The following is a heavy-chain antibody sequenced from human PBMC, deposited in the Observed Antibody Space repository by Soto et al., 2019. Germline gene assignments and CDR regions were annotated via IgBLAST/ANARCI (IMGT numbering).Heavy chain of an antibody. D-gene: IGHD3-10*01. CDR2: IYYTGST. J-gene: IGHJ6*03. V-gene: IGHV4-59*11. Sequence: SETLSLTCTVSGGSIRSHYWSWIRQPPGKGLEWIGYIYYTGSTNYNPSLKSRVTISVDTSKNQFSLNVTSVTAADTAVYYCARGIQTSYSYYYYMDVWGKGTKVTVSS. CDR1: GGSIRSHY. CDR3: ARGIQTSYSYYYYMDV.